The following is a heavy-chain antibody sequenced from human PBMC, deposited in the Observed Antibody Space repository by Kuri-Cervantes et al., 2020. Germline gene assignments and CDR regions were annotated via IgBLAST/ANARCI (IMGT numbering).Heavy chain of an antibody. J-gene: IGHJ5*02. Sequence: GSLRLSCTVSGGPISSYYWSWIRQPAGKGLEWIGRIYTSGSTNYNPSLKSRVTMSVDTSKNRYFLKQPSVTAADTAIYYGARGVSFVGSSNWFDPWGQGTLVTVSS. D-gene: IGHD1-26*01. CDR1: GGPISSYY. CDR3: ARGVSFVGSSNWFDP. CDR2: IYTSGST. V-gene: IGHV4-4*07.